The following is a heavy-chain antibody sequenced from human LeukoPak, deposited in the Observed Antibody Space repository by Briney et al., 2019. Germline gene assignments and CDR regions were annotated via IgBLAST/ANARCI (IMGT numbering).Heavy chain of an antibody. CDR1: GGSISSGDYY. Sequence: PSETLSLTCTVSGGSISSGDYYWSWIRQPPGKGLEWIGYIYYSGSTYYNPSLKSRVTISVDTSKHQFSLKLSSVTAADTAVYYCARDRSYGEANAFDIWGQGTMVTVSS. V-gene: IGHV4-30-4*01. CDR2: IYYSGST. J-gene: IGHJ3*02. CDR3: ARDRSYGEANAFDI. D-gene: IGHD4-17*01.